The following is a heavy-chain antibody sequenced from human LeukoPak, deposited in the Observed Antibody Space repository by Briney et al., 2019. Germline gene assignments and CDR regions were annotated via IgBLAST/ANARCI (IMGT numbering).Heavy chain of an antibody. D-gene: IGHD3-22*01. V-gene: IGHV3-43*01. CDR1: GFTVDDDT. J-gene: IGHJ4*02. Sequence: GGSLRLSCAASGFTVDDDTMHWVRQAPGKGLEWVSLISWDGGSTYYADSVKGRFTISRDNSKNSLYLQMNSLRTEDTALYYCAKDVGDDSSGGYYFDYWGQGTLVTVSS. CDR3: AKDVGDDSSGGYYFDY. CDR2: ISWDGGST.